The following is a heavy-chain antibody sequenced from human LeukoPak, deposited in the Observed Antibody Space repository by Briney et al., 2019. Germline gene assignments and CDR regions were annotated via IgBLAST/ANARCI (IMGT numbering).Heavy chain of an antibody. J-gene: IGHJ4*02. CDR2: INHSGST. CDR3: AREQGQLRFIDY. CDR1: GGSFSGYY. V-gene: IGHV4-34*01. D-gene: IGHD5-12*01. Sequence: SETLSLTCAVYGGSFSGYYWSWIRQPPGKGLEWIGEINHSGSTNYNPSLKSRVAISLDASKNQFSLKLSSVTAADTAVYYCAREQGQLRFIDYWGQGTLVTVSS.